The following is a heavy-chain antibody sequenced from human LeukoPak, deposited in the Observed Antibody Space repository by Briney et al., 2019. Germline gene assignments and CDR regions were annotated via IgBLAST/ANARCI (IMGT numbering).Heavy chain of an antibody. J-gene: IGHJ3*02. D-gene: IGHD3-22*01. V-gene: IGHV4-4*07. CDR3: AREVTYYYDGSGYEDAFDI. CDR1: GGSISSYY. CDR2: IYTSGST. Sequence: SETLSLTCTVSGGSISSYYWSWIRQPAGKGLEWIGRIYTSGSTNYNPSLKSRVTMSVDTSKNQFSLKLSSVTAADTAVYYCAREVTYYYDGSGYEDAFDIWGQGTMVTVSS.